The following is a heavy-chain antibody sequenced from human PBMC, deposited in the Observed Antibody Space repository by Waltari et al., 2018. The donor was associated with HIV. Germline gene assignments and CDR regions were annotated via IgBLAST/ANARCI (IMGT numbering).Heavy chain of an antibody. J-gene: IGHJ4*02. V-gene: IGHV3-74*01. Sequence: EMQLVESGGGLVQPGGSLRLPSAPSGFTLRDSWFHWVRQVPGKGPVWVPRISNYGTTIDYADSVKGRFTISRDDAKSTLYLHMASLRVEDSAMYYCAADLAGPRDHWGQGTLVTVSS. CDR3: AADLAGPRDH. CDR2: ISNYGTTI. D-gene: IGHD3-10*01. CDR1: GFTLRDSW.